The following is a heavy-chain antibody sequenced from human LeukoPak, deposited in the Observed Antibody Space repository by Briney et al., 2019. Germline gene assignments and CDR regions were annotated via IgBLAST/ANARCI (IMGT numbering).Heavy chain of an antibody. Sequence: SETLSLTCTVSGDSISSSSSYWGWIRQPPGKGLEWIGSIYYSGSTYYNSSLKSRVTISVDTSKNQFSLKLSSVTAADTAVYYCARIGSVLLWFGDGYWGQGTLVTVSS. D-gene: IGHD3-10*01. J-gene: IGHJ4*02. CDR3: ARIGSVLLWFGDGY. V-gene: IGHV4-39*01. CDR1: GDSISSSSSY. CDR2: IYYSGST.